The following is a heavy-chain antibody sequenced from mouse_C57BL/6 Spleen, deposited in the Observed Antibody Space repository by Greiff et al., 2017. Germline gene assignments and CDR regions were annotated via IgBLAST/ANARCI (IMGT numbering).Heavy chain of an antibody. D-gene: IGHD2-1*01. CDR1: GYAFSSSW. J-gene: IGHJ2*01. Sequence: VQLQQSGPELVKPGASVKISCKASGYAFSSSWMNWVKQRPGKGLEWIGRIYPGDGDTNYNGKFKGKATMTADTSSNTAYLQLSSLTSEDTAVYYCTTRYYGNYFDYWGQGTTLTVSS. V-gene: IGHV1-82*01. CDR3: TTRYYGNYFDY. CDR2: IYPGDGDT.